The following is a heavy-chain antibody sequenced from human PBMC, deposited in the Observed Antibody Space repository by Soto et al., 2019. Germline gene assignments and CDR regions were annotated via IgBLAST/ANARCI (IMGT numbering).Heavy chain of an antibody. CDR2: IYNSVST. CDR1: GASINDYC. Sequence: QVQLQESGPGLVKPSETLSLTCTVSGASINDYCWSWIRQSPGKRLEWIGFIYNSVSTRYNPSLESRATISVGSSKSQISLNLNSVSAADTAVYYCAANLWQRAMHVWGQGTTVAVSS. CDR3: AANLWQRAMHV. V-gene: IGHV4-59*08. D-gene: IGHD3-16*01. J-gene: IGHJ6*02.